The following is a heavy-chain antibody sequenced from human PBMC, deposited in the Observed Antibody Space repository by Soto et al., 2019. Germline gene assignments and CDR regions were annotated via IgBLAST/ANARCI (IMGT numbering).Heavy chain of an antibody. J-gene: IGHJ3*02. CDR3: ARGRPGVRGVINAFDI. CDR2: IYSGGTT. Sequence: EVQLVESGGGLVQPGGSLRLSCAASGFTVSSNYMSWVRQAPGKGLEWVSVIYSGGTTYYADSVKGRFTISRHNSQNTLYLQMNSLRAEDTAVYYCARGRPGVRGVINAFDIWGEGTMVTVSS. V-gene: IGHV3-53*04. CDR1: GFTVSSNY. D-gene: IGHD3-10*01.